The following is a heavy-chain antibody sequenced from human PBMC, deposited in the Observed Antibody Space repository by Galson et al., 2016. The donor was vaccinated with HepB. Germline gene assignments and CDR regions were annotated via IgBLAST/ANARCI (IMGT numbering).Heavy chain of an antibody. CDR1: GYSFTSYW. Sequence: QSGAEVKKPGESLRISCKGSGYSFTSYWISWVRQMPGKGLEWMGRIDPSDSYTNYSPSFQGHVTISADKSISTAYLQWSSLKASDTAMYYCARLYYDFWSGYRVDVDYWGQGTLVTVSS. CDR2: IDPSDSYT. J-gene: IGHJ4*02. D-gene: IGHD3-3*01. V-gene: IGHV5-10-1*01. CDR3: ARLYYDFWSGYRVDVDY.